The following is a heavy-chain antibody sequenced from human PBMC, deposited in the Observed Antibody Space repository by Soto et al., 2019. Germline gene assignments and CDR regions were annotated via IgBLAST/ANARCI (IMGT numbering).Heavy chain of an antibody. J-gene: IGHJ4*02. CDR2: IYYSGST. D-gene: IGHD1-1*01. V-gene: IGHV4-59*01. CDR1: GGSISSYY. CDR3: ARGDTTGPFDY. Sequence: SETLSLTCTVSGGSISSYYWSWIRQPPGKGLEWVGYIYYSGSTNYNPSLKSRVTISVDTSKNQFSLKLSSVTAADTAVYYCARGDTTGPFDYWGQGTLVTVSS.